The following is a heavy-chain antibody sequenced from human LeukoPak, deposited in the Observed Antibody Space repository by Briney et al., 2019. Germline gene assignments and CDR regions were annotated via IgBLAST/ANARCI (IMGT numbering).Heavy chain of an antibody. CDR1: GFTFTYNG. Sequence: QAGRSLRLPCATYGFTFTYNGMNWVRQAPGKGLEGVAFISYDGGNKYYAESVKGRFTIFRDNSKNTLYLQMNNLRAEDTAVYFCAKDWGGDYGYYAGDFWGQGTLVTVSS. V-gene: IGHV3-30*18. J-gene: IGHJ4*02. D-gene: IGHD4-17*01. CDR3: AKDWGGDYGYYAGDF. CDR2: ISYDGGNK.